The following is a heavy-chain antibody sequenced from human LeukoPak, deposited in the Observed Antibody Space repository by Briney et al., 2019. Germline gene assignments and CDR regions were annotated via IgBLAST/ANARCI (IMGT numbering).Heavy chain of an antibody. CDR3: ARDNGIWPFDC. Sequence: GGSLRLSCAASGFTFSTYWMTWVRQAPGKGLEWVANIKQDGSEKYYVDSVKGRFTISRDNAKNSLYLQMNSLRVEDTAVYYCARDNGIWPFDCWGQGTLVTVSS. V-gene: IGHV3-7*03. J-gene: IGHJ4*02. CDR1: GFTFSTYW. CDR2: IKQDGSEK.